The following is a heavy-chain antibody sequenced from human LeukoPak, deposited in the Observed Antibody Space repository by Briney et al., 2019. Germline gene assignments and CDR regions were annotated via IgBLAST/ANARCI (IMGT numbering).Heavy chain of an antibody. D-gene: IGHD5-18*01. CDR2: IRYDGSNK. Sequence: GGSLRLSCAGSGFTFSSYAMHWVRQAPGKGLEWVAFIRYDGSNKYYADSVKGRFTISRDNSKNTLYLQMNSLRAEDTAVYYCAKGLTGGYSYGYGIDYWGQGTLVTVSS. J-gene: IGHJ4*02. CDR1: GFTFSSYA. CDR3: AKGLTGGYSYGYGIDY. V-gene: IGHV3-30*02.